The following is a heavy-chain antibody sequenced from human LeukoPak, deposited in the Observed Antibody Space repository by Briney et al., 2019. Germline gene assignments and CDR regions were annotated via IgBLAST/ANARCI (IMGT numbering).Heavy chain of an antibody. Sequence: GSLRLSCAASGFTFSNAWMSWVRQAPGKGLEWVSGLSGSGINTYYADSVKGRFTISRDNSKNTVYLQMNSLRVEDTAVYYCTRGGSVPATRSFDYWGQGTLVTVSS. CDR3: TRGGSVPATRSFDY. V-gene: IGHV3-23*01. D-gene: IGHD5-24*01. CDR1: GFTFSNAW. CDR2: LSGSGINT. J-gene: IGHJ4*02.